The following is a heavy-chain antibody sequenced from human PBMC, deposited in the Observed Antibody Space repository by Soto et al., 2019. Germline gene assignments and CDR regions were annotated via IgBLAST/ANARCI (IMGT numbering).Heavy chain of an antibody. V-gene: IGHV1-18*01. J-gene: IGHJ4*02. CDR1: GYTFTSYG. Sequence: ASVKVSCKASGYTFTSYGISWVRQAPGQGLEWMGIINAYSGNTNYAQKFQGRVTMTRDTSTSTVYMELSSLRSEDTAVYYCARDRGSSTPFGYWGQGTLVTVSS. CDR2: INAYSGNT. D-gene: IGHD1-26*01. CDR3: ARDRGSSTPFGY.